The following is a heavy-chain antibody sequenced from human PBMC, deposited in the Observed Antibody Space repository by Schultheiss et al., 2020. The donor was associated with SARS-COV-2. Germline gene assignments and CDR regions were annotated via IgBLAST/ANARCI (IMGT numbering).Heavy chain of an antibody. CDR3: ATDQDTAPGYGMDV. Sequence: SETLSLTCTVSGGSVTSPTYYWAWIRQPPGKGLEWIGEINHSGSTNYNPSLKSRVTISVDTSKNQFSLKLSSVTAADTAVYYCATDQDTAPGYGMDVWGQGTTVTVSS. CDR2: INHSGST. D-gene: IGHD5-18*01. CDR1: GGSVTSPTYY. V-gene: IGHV4-39*07. J-gene: IGHJ6*02.